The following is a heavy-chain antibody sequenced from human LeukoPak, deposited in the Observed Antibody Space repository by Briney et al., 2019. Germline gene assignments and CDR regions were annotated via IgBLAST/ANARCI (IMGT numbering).Heavy chain of an antibody. D-gene: IGHD3-3*01. Sequence: ASVKVSCKASGYTFTGYYMHWVRQAPGQGLEWMGWINRNSGGTNYAQKFQGRVTMTRDTSISTAYMELSRLRSDDTAVYYCARAGGYDFWSGTRYYFDYWGQGTLVTVSS. CDR1: GYTFTGYY. V-gene: IGHV1-2*02. CDR3: ARAGGYDFWSGTRYYFDY. J-gene: IGHJ4*02. CDR2: INRNSGGT.